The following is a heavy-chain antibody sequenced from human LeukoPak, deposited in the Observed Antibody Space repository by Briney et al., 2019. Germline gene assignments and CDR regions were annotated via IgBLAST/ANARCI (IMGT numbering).Heavy chain of an antibody. J-gene: IGHJ3*02. CDR2: INKDGSEK. CDR1: DFSFSNYW. V-gene: IGHV3-7*01. D-gene: IGHD6-19*01. CDR3: ARVFAVAVSAFDI. Sequence: GALRLSSAAADFSFSNYWMIWVRRAAGGGLEWGATINKDGSEKYYVDVVKGRFTISRDNAKNSLYLQMNSLRAEDTTVYYCARVFAVAVSAFDIWGQGTVVTVSS.